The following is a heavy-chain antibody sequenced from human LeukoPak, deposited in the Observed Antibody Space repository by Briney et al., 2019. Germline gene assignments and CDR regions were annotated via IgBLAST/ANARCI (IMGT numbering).Heavy chain of an antibody. J-gene: IGHJ5*02. CDR3: ARGIRFLEWLLVSCWFDP. CDR2: INHSGST. D-gene: IGHD3-3*01. Sequence: SETLSLTCTVSGGSITSSSYYWSWIRQPPGKGLEWIGEINHSGSTNYNPSLKSRVTISVDTSKNQFSLKLSSVTAADTAVYYCARGIRFLEWLLVSCWFDPWGQGTLVTVSS. V-gene: IGHV4-39*07. CDR1: GGSITSSSYY.